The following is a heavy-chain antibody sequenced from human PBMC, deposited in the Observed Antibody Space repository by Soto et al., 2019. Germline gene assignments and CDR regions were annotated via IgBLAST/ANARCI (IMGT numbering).Heavy chain of an antibody. CDR2: ISAYNGNT. V-gene: IGHV1-18*01. CDR3: ARDNWDLQRIAARLYYFDY. Sequence: GASVKVSCKASGYTFTSYGISWVRQAPGQGLEWMGWISAYNGNTNYAQKLQGRVTMTTDTSTSSAYMELRSLRSDDTAVYYCARDNWDLQRIAARLYYFDYWGQGTLVTVSS. CDR1: GYTFTSYG. D-gene: IGHD6-6*01. J-gene: IGHJ4*02.